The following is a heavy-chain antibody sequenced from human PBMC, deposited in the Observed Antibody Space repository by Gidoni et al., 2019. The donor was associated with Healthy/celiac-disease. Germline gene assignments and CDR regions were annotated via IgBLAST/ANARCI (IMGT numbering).Heavy chain of an antibody. Sequence: QVQLVESGGGVVQPGRSLRLSCAASGFTFSNYDMHWVRQAPGKGLEGVAVIWYDGSNKYYADSVKGRFTISRDNSKNTLYLQMNSLRAEDTAVYYCARRGGITIFGVVNYGMDVWGQGTTVTVSS. D-gene: IGHD3-3*01. CDR2: IWYDGSNK. CDR1: GFTFSNYD. V-gene: IGHV3-33*01. CDR3: ARRGGITIFGVVNYGMDV. J-gene: IGHJ6*02.